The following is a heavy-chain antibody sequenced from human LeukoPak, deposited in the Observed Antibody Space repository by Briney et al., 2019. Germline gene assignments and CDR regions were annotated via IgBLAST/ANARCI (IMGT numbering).Heavy chain of an antibody. D-gene: IGHD6-6*01. Sequence: SETLSLTCTVSGYSISSGYYWGWIRQPPGKGLEWIGSIYHSGRTFYNPSLKSRVTISVDTSKNQFSLKLSSVTAADTAVYYCAREESNYYYMDVWGKGTTVTVSS. CDR2: IYHSGRT. CDR3: AREESNYYYMDV. V-gene: IGHV4-38-2*02. CDR1: GYSISSGYY. J-gene: IGHJ6*03.